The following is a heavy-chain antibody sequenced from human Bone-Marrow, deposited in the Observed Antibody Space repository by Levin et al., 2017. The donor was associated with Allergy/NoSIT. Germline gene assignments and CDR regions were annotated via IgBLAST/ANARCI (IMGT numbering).Heavy chain of an antibody. CDR3: VKDMLLPVTPGDAFDI. CDR1: GFTFSTSW. CDR2: INEYATTT. Sequence: QPSETLSLTCAASGFTFSTSWMHWVRQAPGKGLVWVSRINEYATTTTYADSVKGRFSISRDNAKNTLYLQMNSLRAEDTAVYYCVKDMLLPVTPGDAFDIWGQGIMVTVSS. D-gene: IGHD4-11*01. V-gene: IGHV3-74*01. J-gene: IGHJ3*02.